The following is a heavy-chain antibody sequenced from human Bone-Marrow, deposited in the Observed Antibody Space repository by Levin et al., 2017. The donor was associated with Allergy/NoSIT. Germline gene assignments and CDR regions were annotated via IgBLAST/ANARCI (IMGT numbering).Heavy chain of an antibody. CDR3: AKSYDSSGWAFDV. CDR1: GGSFNTYV. Sequence: KISCKASGGSFNTYVITWVRQAPGQGLEWMGRIIPVFGTPKYAQKFKGRVTITADKSTGTAYMELSSLKSEDTAVYYCAKSYDSSGWAFDVWGQGTMVTVSS. CDR2: IIPVFGTP. J-gene: IGHJ3*01. D-gene: IGHD3-22*01. V-gene: IGHV1-69*06.